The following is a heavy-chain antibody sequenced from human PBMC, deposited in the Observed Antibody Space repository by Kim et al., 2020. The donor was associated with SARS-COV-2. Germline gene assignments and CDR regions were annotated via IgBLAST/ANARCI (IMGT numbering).Heavy chain of an antibody. V-gene: IGHV3-30*18. CDR1: GFTFSSYG. CDR3: AKDPALRYLEWSPPAGMDA. CDR2: ISYDGSNK. Sequence: GGSLRLSCAASGFTFSSYGMHWVRQAPGKGLEWVAVISYDGSNKYYADSVKGRFTISRDNSKNTLYLQMNSLRAEETVVYECAKDPALRYLEWSPPAGMDAWGQGTTATVSS. D-gene: IGHD3-3*01. J-gene: IGHJ6*02.